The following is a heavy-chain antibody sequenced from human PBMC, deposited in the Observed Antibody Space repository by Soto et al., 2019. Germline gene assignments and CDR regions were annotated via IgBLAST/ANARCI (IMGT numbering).Heavy chain of an antibody. CDR2: IWYDGSNK. CDR1: GFTFSSYG. V-gene: IGHV3-33*01. Sequence: QVQLVESGGGVVQPGRSLRLSCAASGFTFSSYGMHWVRQAPGKGLEWVAVIWYDGSNKYYADSVKGRFTISRDNSKNTRYLQMNSRRAEDTAVYYCARGGREYVWGSYYYYDGRDVWGKGTTVTVSS. D-gene: IGHD3-16*01. CDR3: ARGGREYVWGSYYYYDGRDV. J-gene: IGHJ6*04.